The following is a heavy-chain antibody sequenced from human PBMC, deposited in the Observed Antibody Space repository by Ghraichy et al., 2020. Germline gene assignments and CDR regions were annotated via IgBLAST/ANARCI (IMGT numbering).Heavy chain of an antibody. V-gene: IGHV4-39*07. CDR1: GDSVSSSSYY. Sequence: GSLSLTCTVSGDSVSSSSYYWGWIRQPPGQGLEWITSIYFTGTTYYNPSLKSRVTMSVDTSPNQFSLRLTSVTAADTAVSYCARGRPPLSGSSPDALDIWGQGKMITVSS. J-gene: IGHJ3*02. CDR2: IYFTGTT. CDR3: ARGRPPLSGSSPDALDI. D-gene: IGHD1-26*01.